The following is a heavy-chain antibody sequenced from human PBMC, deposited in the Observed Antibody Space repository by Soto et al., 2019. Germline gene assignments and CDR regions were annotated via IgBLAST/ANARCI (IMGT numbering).Heavy chain of an antibody. D-gene: IGHD5-18*01. Sequence: GGSLRLSCAASGFTFSSYAMHWVRQAPGKGLEWVAVISYDGSNKYYADSVKGRFTISRDNSKNTLYLQMNSLRAEDTAVYYCARDGDTAMVTAFGYWGQGTLVTVSS. V-gene: IGHV3-30-3*01. CDR2: ISYDGSNK. CDR3: ARDGDTAMVTAFGY. J-gene: IGHJ4*02. CDR1: GFTFSSYA.